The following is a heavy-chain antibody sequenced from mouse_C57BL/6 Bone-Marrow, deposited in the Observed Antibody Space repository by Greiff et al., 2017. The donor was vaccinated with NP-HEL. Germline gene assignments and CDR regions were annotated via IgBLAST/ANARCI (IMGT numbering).Heavy chain of an antibody. CDR2: ISSGSSTI. Sequence: EVKVVESGGGLVKPGGSLKLSCAASGFTFSDYGMHWVRQAPEKGLEWVAYISSGSSTIYYADTVKGRFTISRDNAKNTLFLQMTSLRSEDTAMYYCARPVGSPFAYWGQGTLVTVSA. J-gene: IGHJ3*01. V-gene: IGHV5-17*01. CDR1: GFTFSDYG. D-gene: IGHD1-1*01. CDR3: ARPVGSPFAY.